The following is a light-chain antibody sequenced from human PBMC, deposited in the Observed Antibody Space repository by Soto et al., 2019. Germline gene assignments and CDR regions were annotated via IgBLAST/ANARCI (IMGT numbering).Light chain of an antibody. CDR3: QQYNSSPYT. Sequence: DIPMTQSPSTLSASVGDRVTITCRASQSISTWLAWYQQKPGKAPKLLIYKASTLESGVPSRFTGSGSGTEFTLTISCLQPDDFATYSCQQYNSSPYTFGQGTKLEIK. CDR2: KAS. CDR1: QSISTW. V-gene: IGKV1-5*03. J-gene: IGKJ2*01.